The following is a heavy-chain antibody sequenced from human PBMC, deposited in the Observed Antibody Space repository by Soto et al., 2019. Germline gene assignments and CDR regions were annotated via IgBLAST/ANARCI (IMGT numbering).Heavy chain of an antibody. Sequence: VQLVESGGGLVKPGGSLRLSCAASGFVFSDYYMTWIRQAPGKGFEWISDISSGGAVSNFADSVRGRFTISRDNTNNSLYLQMNNLRAEDTAIYYCARRLTGRTTGDWFDPWGQGTLVTVSS. D-gene: IGHD1-1*01. V-gene: IGHV3-11*01. CDR1: GFVFSDYY. CDR2: ISSGGAVS. J-gene: IGHJ5*02. CDR3: ARRLTGRTTGDWFDP.